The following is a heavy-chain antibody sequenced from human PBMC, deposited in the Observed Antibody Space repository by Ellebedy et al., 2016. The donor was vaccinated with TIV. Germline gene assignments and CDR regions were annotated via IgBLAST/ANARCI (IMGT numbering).Heavy chain of an antibody. D-gene: IGHD5-12*01. CDR1: GFTFSSYA. CDR3: AKDFEGIVATTYDY. V-gene: IGHV3-23*01. J-gene: IGHJ4*02. Sequence: GESLKISXAASGFTFSSYAMSWVRQAPGKGLEWVSAISGSGGSTYYADSMKGRFTISRDNSKNTLYLQMNSLRAEDTAVYYCAKDFEGIVATTYDYWGQGTLVTVSS. CDR2: ISGSGGST.